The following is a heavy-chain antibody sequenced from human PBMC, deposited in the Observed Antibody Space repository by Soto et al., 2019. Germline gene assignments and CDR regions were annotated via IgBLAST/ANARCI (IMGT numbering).Heavy chain of an antibody. J-gene: IGHJ6*02. V-gene: IGHV3-23*04. D-gene: IGHD3-10*01. CDR3: AKDPMVRGLGHRYGMDV. Sequence: VQLVESGGGLVKPGGSLRLSCAASGFTFSDYYMSWIRQAPGKGLEWVSGISGSGGSTYYVDSVKGRFTISRDNSKNTLYLQMNSLRAEDTAVYYCAKDPMVRGLGHRYGMDVWGQGTTVTVSS. CDR1: GFTFSDYY. CDR2: ISGSGGST.